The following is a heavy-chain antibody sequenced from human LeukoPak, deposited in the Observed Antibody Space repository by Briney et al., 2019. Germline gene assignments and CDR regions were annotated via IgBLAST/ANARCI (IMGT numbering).Heavy chain of an antibody. CDR2: ISSSSSYI. D-gene: IGHD5-18*01. V-gene: IGHV3-21*01. CDR1: GFTFSSYS. Sequence: GGSLRLSCAASGFTFSSYSMNWVRQAPGKGLEWVSSISSSSSYIYYADSVKGRFTISRDNAKNSLYLQMNSLRAEDTAVYYCARDINTAMVSAPFDYWGQGTLVTVSS. CDR3: ARDINTAMVSAPFDY. J-gene: IGHJ4*02.